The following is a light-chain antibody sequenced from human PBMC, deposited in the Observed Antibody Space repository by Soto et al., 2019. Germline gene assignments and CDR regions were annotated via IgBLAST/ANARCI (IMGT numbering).Light chain of an antibody. CDR2: GAS. CDR1: QTVSSN. CDR3: QQYHNWPPYT. Sequence: IVMTQSPATLSVSPGERATLSCRASQTVSSNLGWYQQKPGQAPRLLIYGASTRASGIPARFSGSGSGTDFTLTISSLQSEDSAVYHCQQYHNWPPYTFGQGTKLEI. V-gene: IGKV3-15*01. J-gene: IGKJ2*01.